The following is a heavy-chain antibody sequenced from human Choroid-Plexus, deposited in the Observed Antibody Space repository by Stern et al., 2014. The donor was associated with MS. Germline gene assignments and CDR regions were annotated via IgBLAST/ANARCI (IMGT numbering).Heavy chain of an antibody. Sequence: VQLVESGGGVVQPGRPLRLSCVASGFTFGSCAMHWVRQAPGKGLEWVAGVSYDGSNKYYADSVKGRFTISRDNSQNTLYMQMSSLRPEDTAVYYCAKDRQYLTXXXXHWGQGSLVTVSS. V-gene: IGHV3-30*18. CDR3: AKDRQYLTXXXXH. CDR2: VSYDGSNK. CDR1: GFTFGSCA. J-gene: IGHJ4*02. D-gene: IGHD2/OR15-2a*01.